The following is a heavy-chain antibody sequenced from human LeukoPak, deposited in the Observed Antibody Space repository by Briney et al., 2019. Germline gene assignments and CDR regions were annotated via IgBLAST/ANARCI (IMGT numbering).Heavy chain of an antibody. CDR2: VSAYNGRA. CDR3: ARDDYYGMDV. CDR1: GYNFVAYY. Sequence: ASVKVSCKASGYNFVAYYIHWVRQAPGQGLEWLGWVSAYNGRATHLKNLQGRVTMTTDTSTTTAYMELRNLSTYDTAVYYCARDDYYGMDVWGQGTTIIVSS. J-gene: IGHJ6*02. V-gene: IGHV1-18*04.